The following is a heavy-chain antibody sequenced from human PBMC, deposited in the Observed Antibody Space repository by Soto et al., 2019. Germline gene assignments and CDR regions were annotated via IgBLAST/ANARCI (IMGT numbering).Heavy chain of an antibody. V-gene: IGHV3-7*05. D-gene: IGHD6-6*01. CDR1: GFTFNNYW. J-gene: IGHJ6*02. Sequence: GGSLRLSCAASGFTFNNYWMTWVRQAPGKGLEWVANIKRDGSEEYYADSVKGRFTISRDNAKNSLYLQMDALRAEDTAVFYCARVFSSSFRYFHHFFGLDVWGQGTAVTVSS. CDR3: ARVFSSSFRYFHHFFGLDV. CDR2: IKRDGSEE.